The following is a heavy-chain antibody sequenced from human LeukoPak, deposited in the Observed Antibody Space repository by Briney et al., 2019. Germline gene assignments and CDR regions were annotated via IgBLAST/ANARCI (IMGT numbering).Heavy chain of an antibody. CDR2: IYPGDSDT. D-gene: IGHD1-1*01. J-gene: IGHJ4*02. CDR3: ARTSLMGTTYDY. CDR1: AYTFTSYW. V-gene: IGHV5-51*01. Sequence: GESLQISSEGSAYTFTSYWIAWVRPMPGQGLDWMGIIYPGDSDTRYSPSFQGQVTISADTSTSTAYLQWSSLQASDTAMYYCARTSLMGTTYDYWGQGTLVTVSS.